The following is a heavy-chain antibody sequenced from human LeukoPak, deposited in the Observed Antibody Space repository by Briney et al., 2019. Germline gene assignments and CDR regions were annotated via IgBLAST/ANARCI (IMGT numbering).Heavy chain of an antibody. CDR3: ARGRIAAAGRGFDL. J-gene: IGHJ5*02. D-gene: IGHD6-13*01. V-gene: IGHV1-8*03. CDR1: GYTFTSYD. CDR2: MNPNSGNT. Sequence: ASVKLSCKASGYTFTSYDINWVRQATGQGLEWMGWMNPNSGNTGYAQKFQGRVTITRNTSISTAYMELSSLRSEDTAVYYCARGRIAAAGRGFDLWGQGTLVTVSS.